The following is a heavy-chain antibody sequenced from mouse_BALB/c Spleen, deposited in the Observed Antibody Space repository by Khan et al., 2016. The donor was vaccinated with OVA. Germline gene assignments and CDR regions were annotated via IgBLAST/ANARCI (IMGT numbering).Heavy chain of an antibody. V-gene: IGHV5-6*01. Sequence: VALVESGGDLVNPGGSLKLSCAASGFIFSSYGMSWVRQTPDKRLEWVATISSGGTYTYYPDSVKGRFTISRDNAKNTLSLQMSSLKSEDTAMYYCTRFITTTTGDYYAMDYWGQGTSVTVSS. CDR1: GFIFSSYG. J-gene: IGHJ4*01. CDR3: TRFITTTTGDYYAMDY. CDR2: ISSGGTYT. D-gene: IGHD1-2*01.